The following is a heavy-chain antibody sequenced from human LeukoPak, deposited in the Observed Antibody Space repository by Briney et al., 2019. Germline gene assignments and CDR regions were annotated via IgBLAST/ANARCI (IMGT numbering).Heavy chain of an antibody. D-gene: IGHD1-26*01. Sequence: GEPLRLSCAASAFTFSDYSMNGVRHGTENGVDRDAFISGRSSTIYYADSVKGRFTSSRDNAKNSMYLQMNSLRAEDTAVYYCARDRIKSGSYYFDYWGQGTLVTVSS. CDR2: ISGRSSTI. V-gene: IGHV3-48*01. CDR3: ARDRIKSGSYYFDY. CDR1: AFTFSDYS. J-gene: IGHJ4*02.